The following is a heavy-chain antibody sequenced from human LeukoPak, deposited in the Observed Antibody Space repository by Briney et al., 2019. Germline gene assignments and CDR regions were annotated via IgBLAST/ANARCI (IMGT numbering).Heavy chain of an antibody. CDR1: GGSISSYY. D-gene: IGHD1-26*01. Sequence: SETLSLTCTVFGGSISSYYWSWIRQPPGKGLEWIGYIYYSGSTNYNPSLKSRVTISVDTSKNQFSLKLSSVTAADTAVYYCVRTRRLVIDYWGQGTLVTVSS. V-gene: IGHV4-59*01. CDR3: VRTRRLVIDY. J-gene: IGHJ4*02. CDR2: IYYSGST.